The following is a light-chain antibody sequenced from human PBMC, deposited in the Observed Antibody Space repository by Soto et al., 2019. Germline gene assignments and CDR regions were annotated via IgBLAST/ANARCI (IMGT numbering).Light chain of an antibody. CDR1: SSNIGAGYD. V-gene: IGLV1-40*01. J-gene: IGLJ1*01. CDR3: QSFDSDLSAFV. Sequence: VLTQAPAISGAPGQRVTISCTGSSSNIGAGYDVHWFQQFPGTAPRLLIHGNNNRPSGVPDRFSGSESGTSASLAIAGLQAGDEAIYYCQSFDSDLSAFVFGTGTKVTVL. CDR2: GNN.